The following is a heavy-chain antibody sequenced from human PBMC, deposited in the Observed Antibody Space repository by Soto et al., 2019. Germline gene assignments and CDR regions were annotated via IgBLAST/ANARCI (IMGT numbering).Heavy chain of an antibody. V-gene: IGHV3-48*01. D-gene: IGHD1-26*01. CDR3: ARDRPGSYRGYYGMDV. CDR1: GFTFSSYS. CDR2: ISSSSSTI. J-gene: IGHJ6*02. Sequence: PGGSLRLSCAASGFTFSSYSMNWVRQAPGKGLEWVSYISSSSSTIYYADSVKGRFTISRDNAKNSLYLQMNSLRAEDTAVYYCARDRPGSYRGYYGMDVWGQGTTVTVSS.